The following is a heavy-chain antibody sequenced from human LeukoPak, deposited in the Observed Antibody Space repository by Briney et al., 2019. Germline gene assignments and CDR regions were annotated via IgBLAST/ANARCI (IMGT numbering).Heavy chain of an antibody. CDR1: GGTFSSYA. Sequence: SVKVSCKASGGTFSSYAISWVRQAPGQGLEWMGRIIPILGIANYAQKFQGRVTITADKSTSTAYVELSSLRSEDTAVYYCARKDGYNSEDAFDIWGQGTMVTVSS. CDR3: ARKDGYNSEDAFDI. D-gene: IGHD5-12*01. J-gene: IGHJ3*02. V-gene: IGHV1-69*04. CDR2: IIPILGIA.